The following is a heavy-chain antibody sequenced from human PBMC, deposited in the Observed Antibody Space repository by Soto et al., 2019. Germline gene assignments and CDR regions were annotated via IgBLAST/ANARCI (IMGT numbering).Heavy chain of an antibody. J-gene: IGHJ6*02. D-gene: IGHD1-1*01. CDR3: AREWVWNYYYGMDV. CDR1: GGSSSSSSYY. V-gene: IGHV4-39*02. Sequence: PSETLSLTCTVSGGSSSSSSYYWGWIRQPPGKGLEWIGSIYYSGSTYYNPSLKSRVTISVDTSKNQFSLKLSSVTAADTAVYYCAREWVWNYYYGMDVWGQGTTVTVSS. CDR2: IYYSGST.